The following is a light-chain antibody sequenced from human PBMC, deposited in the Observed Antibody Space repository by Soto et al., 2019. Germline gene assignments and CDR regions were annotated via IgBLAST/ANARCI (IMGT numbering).Light chain of an antibody. Sequence: QSVLTQPPSVSAAPGQKVTISCSGSTSNIGDNYVSWYLQLPGTAPKLLIHGTNQRPSGIPARFSGSKSGTSAALGITGLQTGDEADYYCATWDFSLNAVVFGGGTKVTVL. J-gene: IGLJ2*01. CDR1: TSNIGDNY. V-gene: IGLV1-51*01. CDR3: ATWDFSLNAVV. CDR2: GTN.